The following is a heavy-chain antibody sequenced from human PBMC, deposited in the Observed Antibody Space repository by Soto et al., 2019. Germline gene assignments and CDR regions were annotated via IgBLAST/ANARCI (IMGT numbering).Heavy chain of an antibody. Sequence: PGGSLRLSCAASGFTVSSNYMSWVRQAPGKGLEWVSVIYSGGSTYYADSVKGRFTISRDNSKNTLYLQMNSLRAEDTAVYYCARDSYYYDSSGYYGGASDYWGQGTLVTVSS. V-gene: IGHV3-53*01. CDR2: IYSGGST. J-gene: IGHJ4*02. CDR1: GFTVSSNY. CDR3: ARDSYYYDSSGYYGGASDY. D-gene: IGHD3-22*01.